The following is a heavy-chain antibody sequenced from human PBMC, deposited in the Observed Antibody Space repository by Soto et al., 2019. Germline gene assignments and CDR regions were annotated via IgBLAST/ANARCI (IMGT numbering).Heavy chain of an antibody. Sequence: SETLSLTCTVSGGSISSGDYYWSWIRQPPGKGLEWIGYIYYSGSTYYNPSLKSRVTISVDTSKNQFSLELSSVTAADTAVYYCARHVGYGDYGYFDYWGQGTLVTVSS. CDR3: ARHVGYGDYGYFDY. CDR2: IYYSGST. J-gene: IGHJ4*02. V-gene: IGHV4-30-4*01. D-gene: IGHD4-17*01. CDR1: GGSISSGDYY.